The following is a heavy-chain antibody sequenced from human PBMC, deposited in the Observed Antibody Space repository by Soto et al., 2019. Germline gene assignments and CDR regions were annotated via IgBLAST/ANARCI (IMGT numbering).Heavy chain of an antibody. V-gene: IGHV1-69*01. CDR2: IIPIFGTA. D-gene: IGHD1-7*01. CDR3: ASHGITGTWVYYYGMDV. Sequence: QVQLVQSGAEVKTPGSSVKVSCKASGGTFSSYAISWVRQAPGQGLEWMGGIIPIFGTANYAQKFQGRVTITADESTSTAYMELISLRSEDTAVYYCASHGITGTWVYYYGMDVWGQGPKVTVSS. CDR1: GGTFSSYA. J-gene: IGHJ6*02.